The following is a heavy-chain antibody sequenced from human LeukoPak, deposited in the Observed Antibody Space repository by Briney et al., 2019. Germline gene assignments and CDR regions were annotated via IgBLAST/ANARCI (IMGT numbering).Heavy chain of an antibody. CDR1: GYTFTGYY. CDR2: INPNSGGT. Sequence: ASVKVSCKASGYTFTGYYMHWVRQAPGQGLEWMGWINPNSGGTNYAQKFQGRVTMTRDTSISTAYMELSRLRSDDTAVYYCARDSPYCSSTSCYTGKENYWGQGTLVTVSS. J-gene: IGHJ4*02. V-gene: IGHV1-2*02. CDR3: ARDSPYCSSTSCYTGKENY. D-gene: IGHD2-2*02.